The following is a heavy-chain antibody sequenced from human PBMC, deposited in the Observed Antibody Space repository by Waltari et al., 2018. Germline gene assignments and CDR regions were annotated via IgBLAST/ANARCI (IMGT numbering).Heavy chain of an antibody. CDR1: AFTITNYY. J-gene: IGHJ3*01. V-gene: IGHV1-69-2*01. Sequence: VLLLQSGAAVKKPGTTVKISCKVSAFTITNYYIHWVQQAPGKGLHWMGLVDPEDGEAIYSENFQGRGTMTADTSTDTVYMQLSSLTSDDTAIYYCATGLEDSDSASRPFDVWGQGTMVTVS. CDR2: VDPEDGEA. D-gene: IGHD1-26*01. CDR3: ATGLEDSDSASRPFDV.